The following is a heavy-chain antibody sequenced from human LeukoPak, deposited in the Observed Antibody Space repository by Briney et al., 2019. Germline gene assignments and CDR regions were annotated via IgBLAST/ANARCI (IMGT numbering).Heavy chain of an antibody. CDR1: GFTVSSNY. Sequence: GGSLRLSCAASGFTVSSNYMSWVRQAPGKGREWDSVIYSGGSTYYADSVKGRFTISRDNSKNTLYLQMNSLRAEDTAVYYCAREFGDSSGYLFDYWGQGTLVTVSS. CDR3: AREFGDSSGYLFDY. CDR2: IYSGGST. V-gene: IGHV3-66*02. D-gene: IGHD3-22*01. J-gene: IGHJ4*02.